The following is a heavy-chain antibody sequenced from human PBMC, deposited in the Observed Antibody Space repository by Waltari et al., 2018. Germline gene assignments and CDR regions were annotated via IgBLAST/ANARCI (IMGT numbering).Heavy chain of an antibody. D-gene: IGHD1-20*01. J-gene: IGHJ4*02. V-gene: IGHV4-59*08. CDR3: ARWDSPGRYFGD. CDR1: GGSINNYF. Sequence: QVQLQESGPGLVKPSETLSLTCSVSGGSINNYFWNWIRQSPGKGLQWIGYISHTGITKANPCRKRRVTMAVETSKSQVSRGLTAVSATDTAVYFCARWDSPGRYFGDWGQGTPVTVSS. CDR2: ISHTGIT.